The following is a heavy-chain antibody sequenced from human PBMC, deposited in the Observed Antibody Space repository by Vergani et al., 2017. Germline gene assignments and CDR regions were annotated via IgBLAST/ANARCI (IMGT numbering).Heavy chain of an antibody. CDR1: GFTFSSYG. D-gene: IGHD1-1*01. CDR2: ISYDGDTT. CDR3: AKFPLNITTPGRGDC. V-gene: IGHV3-30*18. Sequence: QVQLVESGGGVVQPGGSLRLSCAASGFTFSSYGMHWVRQAPGKGLEWVALISYDGDTTYYEDSVKGRFTISRDNSKNTLFLQMHSLRVEDTALYYCAKFPLNITTPGRGDCWGEGCLVTVSS. J-gene: IGHJ4*02.